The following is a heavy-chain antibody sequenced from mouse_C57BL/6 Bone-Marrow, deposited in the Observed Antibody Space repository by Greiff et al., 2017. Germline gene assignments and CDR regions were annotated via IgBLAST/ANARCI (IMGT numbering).Heavy chain of an antibody. J-gene: IGHJ3*01. V-gene: IGHV6-6*01. CDR2: FRNKANNHAT. Sequence: EVKLMESGGGLVQPGGSMKFSCAASGFTFSDAWMDWVRQSPEKGLEWVAEFRNKANNHATYYAESVKGRFTDSRDDSKSSVNLQMNSLRAEDTGIDYCTRREGPFAYWGQGTVVTVTA. CDR1: GFTFSDAW. CDR3: TRREGPFAY.